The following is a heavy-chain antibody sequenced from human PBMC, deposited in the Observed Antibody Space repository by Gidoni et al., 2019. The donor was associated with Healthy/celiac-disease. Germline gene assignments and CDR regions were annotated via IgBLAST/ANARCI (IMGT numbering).Heavy chain of an antibody. D-gene: IGHD6-19*01. CDR1: GGSISSSSYY. J-gene: IGHJ6*03. CDR3: ARHEAVAGYYYYYMDV. CDR2: IYYSGST. V-gene: IGHV4-39*01. Sequence: QLQLQESGPGLVKPSETLSLTCTVSGGSISSSSYYWGWIRQPPGKGLEWIGSIYYSGSTYYNPSLKSRVTISVDTSKNQFSLKLSSVTAAETAVYYCARHEAVAGYYYYYMDVWGKGTTVTVSS.